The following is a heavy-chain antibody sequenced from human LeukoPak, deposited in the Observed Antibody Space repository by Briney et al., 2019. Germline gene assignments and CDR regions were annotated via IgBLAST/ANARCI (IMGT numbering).Heavy chain of an antibody. CDR3: ARGHLRFLEWLLQYYFDY. D-gene: IGHD3-3*01. V-gene: IGHV1-8*02. Sequence: EASVKVSCKASGYTFTSYGISWVRQATGQGLEWMGWMNPNSGNTGYAQKFQGRVTMTRNTSISTAYMELSSLRSEDTAVYYCARGHLRFLEWLLQYYFDYWGQGTLVTVSS. CDR1: GYTFTSYG. J-gene: IGHJ4*02. CDR2: MNPNSGNT.